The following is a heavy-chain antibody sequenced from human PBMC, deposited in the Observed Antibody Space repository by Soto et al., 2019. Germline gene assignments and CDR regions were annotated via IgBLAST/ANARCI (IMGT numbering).Heavy chain of an antibody. J-gene: IGHJ6*02. CDR1: GFTFSSYG. CDR3: AREDDYYGMDV. Sequence: SLKISCAASGFTFSSYGMHWVRQAPGKGLEWVAVIWYDGSNKYYADSVKGRFTISRDNSKNTLYLQMNSLRAEDTAVYYCAREDDYYGMDVWGQGTTVTVSS. V-gene: IGHV3-33*01. CDR2: IWYDGSNK.